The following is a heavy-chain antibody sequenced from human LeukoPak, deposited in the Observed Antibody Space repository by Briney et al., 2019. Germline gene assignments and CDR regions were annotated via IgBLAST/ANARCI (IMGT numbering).Heavy chain of an antibody. V-gene: IGHV3-49*03. CDR1: GFTFGDYA. J-gene: IGHJ4*02. D-gene: IGHD3-22*01. Sequence: GGSLRLSCTASGFTFGDYAMSWLRQAPGKGLEWVGFIRSKAYGGTTEYAASVKGRFTISRDDSKSIAYLQMNSLKTEDTAVYYCTRADSSGYYPFPPFDYWGQGTLVTVSS. CDR2: IRSKAYGGTT. CDR3: TRADSSGYYPFPPFDY.